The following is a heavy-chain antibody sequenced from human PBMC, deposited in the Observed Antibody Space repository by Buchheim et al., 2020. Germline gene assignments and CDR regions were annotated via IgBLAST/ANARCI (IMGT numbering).Heavy chain of an antibody. J-gene: IGHJ4*02. CDR3: AKIKGYVLPDY. CDR1: GFTFSSYG. CDR2: ISYDGSNK. V-gene: IGHV3-30*18. Sequence: VQLVESGGGLVKPGGSLRLSCAGSGFTFSSYGMHWVRQAPGKGLEWVAVISYDGSNKYYADSVKGRFTISRDNSKNTLYLQMNSLRAEDTAVYYCAKIKGYVLPDYWGQGTL. D-gene: IGHD5-18*01.